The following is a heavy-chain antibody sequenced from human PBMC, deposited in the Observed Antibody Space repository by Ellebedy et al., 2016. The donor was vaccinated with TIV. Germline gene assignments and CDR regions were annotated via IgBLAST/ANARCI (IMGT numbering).Heavy chain of an antibody. CDR2: ISAYNGNT. Sequence: ASVKVSXXASGYTFTSYGISWVRQAPGQGLEWMGWISAYNGNTNYAQKLQGRVTMTTDASTSTAYMELRSLRSDDTAVYYCARDTEPLGFDYWGQGTLVTVSS. CDR3: ARDTEPLGFDY. J-gene: IGHJ4*02. CDR1: GYTFTSYG. V-gene: IGHV1-18*04. D-gene: IGHD4-11*01.